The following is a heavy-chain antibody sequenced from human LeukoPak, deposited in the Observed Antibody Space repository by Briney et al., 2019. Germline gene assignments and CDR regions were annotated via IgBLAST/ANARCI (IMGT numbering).Heavy chain of an antibody. CDR3: AREVASAAVGTLGFDP. CDR2: ISASGGNT. CDR1: GFTFSSYA. D-gene: IGHD6-13*01. J-gene: IGHJ5*02. Sequence: GGSLRLSCAASGFTFSSYAMSWVRQAPGKGLEWVSAISASGGNTYYADFAKGRFTISRDNSKNTLYLQMNSLRAEDTALYYCAREVASAAVGTLGFDPWGQGTLVTVSS. V-gene: IGHV3-23*01.